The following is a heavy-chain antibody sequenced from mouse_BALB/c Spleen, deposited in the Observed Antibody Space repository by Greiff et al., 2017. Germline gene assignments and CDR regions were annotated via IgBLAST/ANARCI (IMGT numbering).Heavy chain of an antibody. CDR3: ARGDYYDNSYFDY. D-gene: IGHD2-1*01. J-gene: IGHJ2*01. CDR2: ISSGSSTI. Sequence: EVQVVESGGGLVQPGGSRKLSCAASGFTFSSFGMHWVRQAPEKGLEWVAYISSGSSTIYYADTVKGRFTISRDNPKNTLFLQMTSLRSEDTAMYYCARGDYYDNSYFDYWGQGTTLTVSS. CDR1: GFTFSSFG. V-gene: IGHV5-17*02.